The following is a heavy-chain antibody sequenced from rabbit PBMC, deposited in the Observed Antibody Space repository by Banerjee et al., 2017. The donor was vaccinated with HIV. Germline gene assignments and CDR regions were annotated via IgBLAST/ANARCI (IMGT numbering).Heavy chain of an antibody. V-gene: IGHV1S40*01. J-gene: IGHJ4*01. CDR1: GFTISSSYY. CDR2: IYAGSSGST. Sequence: QSLEESGGGLVQPEGSLTLTCKASGFTISSSYYMCWVRQAPGKGLEWIACIYAGSSGSTYYASWAKGRFTISKTSSTTVTLQMTSLTAADTATYFCARGGYAGYAYGTVFNLWGQGTLVTDS. D-gene: IGHD6-1*01. CDR3: ARGGYAGYAYGTVFNL.